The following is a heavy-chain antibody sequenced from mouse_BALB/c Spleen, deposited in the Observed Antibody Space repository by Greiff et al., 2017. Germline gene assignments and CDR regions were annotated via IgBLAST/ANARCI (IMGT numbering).Heavy chain of an antibody. J-gene: IGHJ3*01. CDR1: GFTFSSYY. Sequence: EVQLVESGGGLVKLGGSLKLSCAASGFTFSSYYMSWVRQTPEKRLELVAAINSNGGSTYYPDTVKGRFTISRDNAKNTLYLQMSSLKSEDTALYYCARPIYYDYRGFAYWGQGTLVTVSA. CDR2: INSNGGST. CDR3: ARPIYYDYRGFAY. D-gene: IGHD2-4*01. V-gene: IGHV5-6-2*01.